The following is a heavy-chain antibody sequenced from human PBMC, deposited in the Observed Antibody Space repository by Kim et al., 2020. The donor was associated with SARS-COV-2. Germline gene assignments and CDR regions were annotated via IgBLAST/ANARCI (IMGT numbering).Heavy chain of an antibody. CDR2: IYYSGST. CDR1: GGSISSGGYY. CDR3: ARDRDYYDSRVLDY. V-gene: IGHV4-31*03. J-gene: IGHJ4*02. D-gene: IGHD3-22*01. Sequence: SETLSLTCTVSGGSISSGGYYWSWIRQHPGKGLEWIGYIYYSGSTYYNPSLKSRVTISVDTSKNQFSLKLSSVTAADTAVYYCARDRDYYDSRVLDYWGQGTLVTVSS.